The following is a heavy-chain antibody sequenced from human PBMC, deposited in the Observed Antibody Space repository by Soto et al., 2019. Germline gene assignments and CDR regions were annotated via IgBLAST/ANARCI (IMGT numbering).Heavy chain of an antibody. D-gene: IGHD3-10*01. CDR3: ARHANRNYYDAFDI. Sequence: SETLSLTCTVSGGSITSGTYYWGWIRQPPGKGLEWIGSIYYSGSTYYNPSLKSRATISVDTSKNQFSLKLTSVTAADTAVYYCARHANRNYYDAFDIWGQGTKVTVSS. CDR2: IYYSGST. J-gene: IGHJ3*02. V-gene: IGHV4-39*01. CDR1: GGSITSGTYY.